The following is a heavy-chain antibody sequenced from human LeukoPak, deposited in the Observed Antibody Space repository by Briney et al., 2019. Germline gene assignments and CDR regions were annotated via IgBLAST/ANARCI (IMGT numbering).Heavy chain of an antibody. J-gene: IGHJ5*02. CDR2: INHSGST. Sequence: SETLSLTCAVYGGSFSGYYWSWIRQPPGKGLEWIGEINHSGSTNYNPSLKSRVTISVDTSKNQFSLKLSSVTAADTAVYYCARVTIFGVVIPKDWFDPWGQGTLVTVSS. V-gene: IGHV4-34*01. CDR3: ARVTIFGVVIPKDWFDP. D-gene: IGHD3-3*01. CDR1: GGSFSGYY.